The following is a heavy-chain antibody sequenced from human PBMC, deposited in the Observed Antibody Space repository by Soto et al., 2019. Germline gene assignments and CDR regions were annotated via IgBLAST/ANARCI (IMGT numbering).Heavy chain of an antibody. D-gene: IGHD3-10*01. J-gene: IGHJ4*02. CDR1: GFTVSSNY. Sequence: GGSLRLSCAASGFTVSSNYMSWVRQAPGKGLEWVSVIYSGGSTYYADSVKGRFTISRDNTKNTLYLQMNSLRAEDTAVYYCARHLSMVRGVTIDYWGQGTLVTVSS. CDR3: ARHLSMVRGVTIDY. CDR2: IYSGGST. V-gene: IGHV3-66*04.